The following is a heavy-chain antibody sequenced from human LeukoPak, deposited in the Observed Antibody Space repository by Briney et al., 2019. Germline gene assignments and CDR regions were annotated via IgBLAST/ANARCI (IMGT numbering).Heavy chain of an antibody. Sequence: GESLQISCEGSGYIFTTYSIAWVRQLPGKGLEWMGIIHPRDYDTRYSPSFQGQVTISADKSISTAYLQWSSLKASETAMYYCARTSTTRGGTPNWFDPWGQGTLVIVSS. CDR3: ARTSTTRGGTPNWFDP. D-gene: IGHD1-7*01. CDR2: IHPRDYDT. CDR1: GYIFTTYS. V-gene: IGHV5-51*01. J-gene: IGHJ5*02.